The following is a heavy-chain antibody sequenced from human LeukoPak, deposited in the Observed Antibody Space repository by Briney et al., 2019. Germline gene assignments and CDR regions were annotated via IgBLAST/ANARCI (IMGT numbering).Heavy chain of an antibody. CDR1: GYTFTSYG. CDR2: ISAYNGNT. Sequence: WASVKVSCKASGYTFTSYGISWVRQAPGQGLEWMGWISAYNGNTNYAQKLQGRVTMTTDTSTSTAYMELRSLRSDDTAVYYCARDSVVVAATYYYYYGMDVWGQGTTVTVSS. CDR3: ARDSVVVAATYYYYYGMDV. J-gene: IGHJ6*02. D-gene: IGHD2-15*01. V-gene: IGHV1-18*01.